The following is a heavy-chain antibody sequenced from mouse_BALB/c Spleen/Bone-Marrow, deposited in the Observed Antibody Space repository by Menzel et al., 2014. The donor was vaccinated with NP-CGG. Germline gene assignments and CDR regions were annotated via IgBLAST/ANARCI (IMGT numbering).Heavy chain of an antibody. D-gene: IGHD2-10*02. Sequence: EAKLVESGGGLVQPGDSLRPSCATSGFTFSDFYMEWVRQPPGKRLEWIAASRNKAKYYTTEYSASVKGRFIVSRDTSQSVLYLQMNALRAEDTAIYYCARDVGYGNYFVYWGQGTLVTVSA. CDR3: ARDVGYGNYFVY. CDR1: GFTFSDFY. CDR2: SRNKAKYYTT. V-gene: IGHV7-1*02. J-gene: IGHJ3*01.